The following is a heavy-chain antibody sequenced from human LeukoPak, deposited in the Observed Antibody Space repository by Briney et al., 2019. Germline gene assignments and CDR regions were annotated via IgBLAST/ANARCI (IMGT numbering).Heavy chain of an antibody. CDR3: ARDTVPITIFVSRGWFDP. Sequence: ASVTVSCKPSGYTFTDYYIHWVRQAPGQGPEWMGWINPNSGGTNYAQKFQGRVTMTRDTSISTAYMELSRLRSDDTAVYYCARDTVPITIFVSRGWFDPWGQGTLVTVSS. CDR1: GYTFTDYY. V-gene: IGHV1-2*02. CDR2: INPNSGGT. J-gene: IGHJ5*02. D-gene: IGHD3-3*01.